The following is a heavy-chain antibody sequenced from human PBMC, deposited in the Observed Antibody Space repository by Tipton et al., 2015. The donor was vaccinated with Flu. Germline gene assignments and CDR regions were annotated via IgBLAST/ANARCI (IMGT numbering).Heavy chain of an antibody. V-gene: IGHV1-2*02. D-gene: IGHD2-21*01. Sequence: QLVQSGAEVKKPGASVKVSCEASGYTFTGYYIHWVRQAPGQGLEWMGWINPDSGGTNYAQTFQGRVTMTGDTSITTAYMELRTLRSDDTAVYYCARATVDLAPYYWGQGTLVTVSS. CDR2: INPDSGGT. J-gene: IGHJ4*02. CDR1: GYTFTGYY. CDR3: ARATVDLAPYY.